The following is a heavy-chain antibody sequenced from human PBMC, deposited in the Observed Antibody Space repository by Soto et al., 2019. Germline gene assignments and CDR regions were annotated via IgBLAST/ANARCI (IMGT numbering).Heavy chain of an antibody. Sequence: QVQLQESGPGLVKPSETLSLTCTVSGGSISSYYWSWIRQPPGKGLEWIGYIYYSGSTNYNPSLKSRVTISVDTSKNQFSLKLSSVTAADTAVYYCARLNYPDILTGYSFDYWGQGTLVTVSS. CDR1: GGSISSYY. V-gene: IGHV4-59*08. CDR3: ARLNYPDILTGYSFDY. D-gene: IGHD3-9*01. J-gene: IGHJ4*02. CDR2: IYYSGST.